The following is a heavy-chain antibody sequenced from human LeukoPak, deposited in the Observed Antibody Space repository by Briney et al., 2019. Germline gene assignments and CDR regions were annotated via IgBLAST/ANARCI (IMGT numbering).Heavy chain of an antibody. D-gene: IGHD1-26*01. CDR2: INQDGTEK. Sequence: SGGSLRLSCAASGFTFTTYWMSWVRQAPGKGLEWVANINQDGTEKYYVDSVKGRFTISRGDAKRSLYLQMNSLRAEDTAVYYCARDPSNSGSYSRLDYWGQGTRVTVSS. CDR3: ARDPSNSGSYSRLDY. V-gene: IGHV3-7*01. CDR1: GFTFTTYW. J-gene: IGHJ4*02.